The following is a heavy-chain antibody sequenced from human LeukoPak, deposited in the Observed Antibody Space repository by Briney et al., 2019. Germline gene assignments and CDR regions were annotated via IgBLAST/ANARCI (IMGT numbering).Heavy chain of an antibody. CDR2: IYSGDST. CDR1: GFTVSRNY. J-gene: IGHJ3*02. Sequence: GGSLRLSCAASGFTVSRNYMSWVRQAPGKGLGWVSVIYSGDSTYYADSVKGRFTISRDNSKNTLYLQMNSLRAEDTAVYYCARGYSSGKGNAFDIWGQGTMVTVSS. V-gene: IGHV3-53*01. CDR3: ARGYSSGKGNAFDI. D-gene: IGHD6-19*01.